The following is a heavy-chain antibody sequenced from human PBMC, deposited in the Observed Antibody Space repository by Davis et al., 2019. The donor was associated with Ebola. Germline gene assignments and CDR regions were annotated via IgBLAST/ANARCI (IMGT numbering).Heavy chain of an antibody. CDR3: ARESLWGSGSSRTDSG. V-gene: IGHV3-21*01. CDR2: ISSSSSYI. J-gene: IGHJ4*02. D-gene: IGHD3-10*01. CDR1: GFTFSSYS. Sequence: PGGSLRLSCAASGFTFSSYSMNWVRQAPGKGLEWVSSISSSSSYIYYADSVKGRSTISRDNAKNSLYLQMNSLRAEDTAVYYCARESLWGSGSSRTDSGWGQGTLVTVSS.